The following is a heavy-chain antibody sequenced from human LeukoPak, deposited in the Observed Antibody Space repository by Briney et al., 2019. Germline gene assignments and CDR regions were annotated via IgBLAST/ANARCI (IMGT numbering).Heavy chain of an antibody. Sequence: SVKVSCKASGGTFSSYAISWVRQAPGQGLEWMGGIIPIFGTANYAQKFQVRVTITADESTSTAYMELSSLRSEDTAVYYCARSQLWFGELFYYFDYWGQGTLVTVSS. D-gene: IGHD3-10*01. CDR3: ARSQLWFGELFYYFDY. J-gene: IGHJ4*02. CDR2: IIPIFGTA. V-gene: IGHV1-69*13. CDR1: GGTFSSYA.